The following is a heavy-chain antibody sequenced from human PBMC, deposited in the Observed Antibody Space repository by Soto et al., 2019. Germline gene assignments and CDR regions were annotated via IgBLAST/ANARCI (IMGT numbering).Heavy chain of an antibody. CDR3: ARLEGLATISYYFDF. D-gene: IGHD3-9*01. J-gene: IGHJ4*02. CDR2: VNYRGNT. Sequence: SETLSLTCTASGVSISSYYWSWIRQPPGKGLEWIGNVNYRGNTNYKPSLKSRVSTSLDKSKNQFSLKLTSVTAADSAVYFCARLEGLATISYYFDFWGPGALVTSPQ. CDR1: GVSISSYY. V-gene: IGHV4-59*01.